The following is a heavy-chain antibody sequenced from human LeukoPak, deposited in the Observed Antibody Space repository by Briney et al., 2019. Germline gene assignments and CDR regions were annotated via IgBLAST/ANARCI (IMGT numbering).Heavy chain of an antibody. J-gene: IGHJ6*03. CDR1: DYSISGGYY. V-gene: IGHV3-7*01. CDR3: TRVFYYGSRYYYMDV. Sequence: ETLSLTCTVSDYSISGGYYWGWIRQPPGKGLEWVANIKQDGSQKYYVDSLKGRFTISRDNAKNSLYLQMNNLRAEDTAIYYCTRVFYYGSRYYYMDVWGKGTTVTISS. D-gene: IGHD3-10*01. CDR2: IKQDGSQK.